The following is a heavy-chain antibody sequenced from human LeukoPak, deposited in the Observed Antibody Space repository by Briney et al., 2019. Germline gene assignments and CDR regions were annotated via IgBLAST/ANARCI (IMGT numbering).Heavy chain of an antibody. V-gene: IGHV3-74*01. CDR1: GFTFSSYW. J-gene: IGHJ6*04. CDR2: INSDGSST. CDR3: ARAPGITMVRGVISGYYYGMDV. Sequence: GGSLRLSCAASGFTFSSYWMHWVRRAPGKGLVWVSRINSDGSSTSYADSVKGRFTISRDNAKNTLYLQMNSLRAGDTAVYYCARAPGITMVRGVISGYYYGMDVWGKGTTVTVSS. D-gene: IGHD3-10*01.